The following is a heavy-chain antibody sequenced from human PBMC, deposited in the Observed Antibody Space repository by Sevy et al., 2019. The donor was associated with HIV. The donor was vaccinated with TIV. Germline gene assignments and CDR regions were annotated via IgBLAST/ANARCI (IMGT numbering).Heavy chain of an antibody. J-gene: IGHJ4*02. CDR2: IYPGDSDT. V-gene: IGHV5-51*01. CDR3: VRHPGVATLYFDY. CDR1: GYTFTNYW. Sequence: GESLKISCKGSGYTFTNYWIGWVRQMPGKGLEWRGIIYPGDSDTRESPSFQGQVTISADKSISTAYLQWSSLKASDTAIYYCVRHPGVATLYFDYWGQGILVTVSS. D-gene: IGHD5-12*01.